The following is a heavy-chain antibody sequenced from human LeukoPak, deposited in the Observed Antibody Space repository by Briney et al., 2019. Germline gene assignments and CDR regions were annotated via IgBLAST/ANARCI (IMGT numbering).Heavy chain of an antibody. D-gene: IGHD6-13*01. V-gene: IGHV3-23*01. Sequence: TGGSLRLSCAASGFTFRIYAMSWVRQAPGKGLEWVSAISGSGGSTYYADSVKGRFTISRDNSKNTLYLQMNSLRAEDTAVYYCAKQPDSSSWRSSFDPWGQGTLVTVSS. J-gene: IGHJ5*02. CDR3: AKQPDSSSWRSSFDP. CDR1: GFTFRIYA. CDR2: ISGSGGST.